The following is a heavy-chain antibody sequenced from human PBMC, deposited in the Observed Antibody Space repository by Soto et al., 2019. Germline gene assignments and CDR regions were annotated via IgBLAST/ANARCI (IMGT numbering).Heavy chain of an antibody. Sequence: GGSLRLSCAASVFTFDDYAMHWVRQAPGKGLEWVSGISWNSGSIGYADSVKGRFTISRDNAKNSLYLQMNSLRAEDTALYYCAKARGGVAVHAFDIWGQGTMVTVSS. J-gene: IGHJ3*02. CDR3: AKARGGVAVHAFDI. D-gene: IGHD6-19*01. CDR1: VFTFDDYA. CDR2: ISWNSGSI. V-gene: IGHV3-9*01.